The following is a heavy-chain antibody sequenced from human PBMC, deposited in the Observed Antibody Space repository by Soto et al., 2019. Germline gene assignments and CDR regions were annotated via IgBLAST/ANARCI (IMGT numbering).Heavy chain of an antibody. V-gene: IGHV4-4*07. CDR3: DIDGSKSLRDCLVC. J-gene: IGHJ4*02. CDR1: GGSISKFY. CDR2: VYATGTT. Sequence: SETLSLTCNVSGGSISKFYWAWIRKTAGNGLEWMGRVYATGTTDYNPSLRSRVAMSVNISKKTFSLRLRSVTGADSGVYYCDIDGSKSLRDCLVCWGQGILVSVS. D-gene: IGHD2-21*02.